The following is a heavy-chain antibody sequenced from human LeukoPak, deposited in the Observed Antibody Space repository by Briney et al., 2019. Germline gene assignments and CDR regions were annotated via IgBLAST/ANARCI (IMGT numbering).Heavy chain of an antibody. CDR2: INPTGGST. Sequence: GASVKVSCKASGYTFTTYYMHWVRQAPGQGLEWMGVINPTGGSTGYAQKFQGRVTMTRDTSTSTVYMELSSLRSEDTAFYYCARGQSDPSFGWFDPWGQGTLVTVSS. J-gene: IGHJ5*02. D-gene: IGHD3-10*01. CDR1: GYTFTTYY. V-gene: IGHV1-46*01. CDR3: ARGQSDPSFGWFDP.